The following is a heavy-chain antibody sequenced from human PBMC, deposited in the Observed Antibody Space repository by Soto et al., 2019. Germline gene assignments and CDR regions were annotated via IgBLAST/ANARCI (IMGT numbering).Heavy chain of an antibody. V-gene: IGHV3-23*01. D-gene: IGHD3-3*01. J-gene: IGHJ6*03. Sequence: EVQLLESGGGLVQPGGSLRLSCAASGFTFSSYAMSWVRQAPGKGLEWVSAISGSGGSTYYADSVEGRLTISRDNSKITLYLQMNSLRAEDTAVYYCPPSPGFFEWLGMRYYMDVWGKGTTVMVSS. CDR1: GFTFSSYA. CDR2: ISGSGGST. CDR3: PPSPGFFEWLGMRYYMDV.